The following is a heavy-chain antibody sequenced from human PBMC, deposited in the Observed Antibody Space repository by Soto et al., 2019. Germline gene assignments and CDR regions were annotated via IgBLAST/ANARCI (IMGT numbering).Heavy chain of an antibody. CDR1: GFTFSSSV. CDR3: ATGHDSGDLLFDH. J-gene: IGHJ4*01. CDR2: VRRSGDPT. V-gene: IGHV3-23*01. D-gene: IGHD4-17*01. Sequence: DVQLLESGGNWVQPGRSLRLSCAASGFTFSSSVMNWVRHTPGKGLEWVSTVRRSGDPTYYADSVRGRFTISRDNSKNTLYLQMYSLRADDTAVYYCATGHDSGDLLFDHWGHGTLVTVSS.